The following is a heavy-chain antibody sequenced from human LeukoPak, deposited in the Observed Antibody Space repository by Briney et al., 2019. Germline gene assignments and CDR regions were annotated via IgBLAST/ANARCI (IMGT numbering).Heavy chain of an antibody. CDR3: ARHGRYGSGSSSSFQH. CDR2: IYPGDSDT. D-gene: IGHD3-10*01. J-gene: IGHJ1*01. CDR1: GYTFNSYW. V-gene: IGHV5-51*01. Sequence: GESLKISCKGSGYTFNSYWIAWVRQTPGKGLEWLGIIYPGDSDTRYSPSFQGQVTISADKSISTAYLQWSSLKASDTAMYYCARHGRYGSGSSSSFQHWGQGTLVTVSS.